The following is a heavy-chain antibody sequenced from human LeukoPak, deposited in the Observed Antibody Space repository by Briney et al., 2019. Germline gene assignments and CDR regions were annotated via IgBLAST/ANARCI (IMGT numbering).Heavy chain of an antibody. Sequence: LSLTCAVYGGSFSDYYMNWIRQAPGKGLEWVSYISSSGSTIYYADSVKGRFTISRDNAKNSLYLQMNSLRAEDTAVYYCARVWYSGSYPVDYWGQGTLVTVSS. V-gene: IGHV3-11*04. J-gene: IGHJ4*02. D-gene: IGHD1-26*01. CDR3: ARVWYSGSYPVDY. CDR1: GGSFSDYY. CDR2: ISSSGSTI.